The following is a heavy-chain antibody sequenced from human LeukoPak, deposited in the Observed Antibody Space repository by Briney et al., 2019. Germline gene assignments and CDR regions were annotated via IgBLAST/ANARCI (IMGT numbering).Heavy chain of an antibody. CDR2: IYYSGST. CDR1: GGSISSSSYY. J-gene: IGHJ6*03. Sequence: SETLSLTCTVSGGSISSSSYYWGWIRQPPGKGLEWIGSIYYSGSTYYNPSLKSRVTISVDTSKNQFSLKLSSVTAADTAVYYCARGITMVRGPRTYYMDVWGKGTTVTVSS. V-gene: IGHV4-39*07. D-gene: IGHD3-10*01. CDR3: ARGITMVRGPRTYYMDV.